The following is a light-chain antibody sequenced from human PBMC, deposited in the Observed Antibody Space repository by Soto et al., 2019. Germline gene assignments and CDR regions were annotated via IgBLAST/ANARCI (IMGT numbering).Light chain of an antibody. V-gene: IGKV1-39*01. CDR1: ESISRH. Sequence: DIQMTQSPSSLSASVGDRVTITCRASESISRHLNWYQQKPGKAPNLLIYAASTLQNGVPSRFSGSGSRTDFTLTISSLQPEDFSTYYCHQSYSTLSISFGQGTRLEIK. J-gene: IGKJ5*01. CDR3: HQSYSTLSIS. CDR2: AAS.